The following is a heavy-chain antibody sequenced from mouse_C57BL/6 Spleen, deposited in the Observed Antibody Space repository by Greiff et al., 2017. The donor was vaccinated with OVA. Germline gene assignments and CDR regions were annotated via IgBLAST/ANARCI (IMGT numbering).Heavy chain of an antibody. CDR2: INPSNGGT. Sequence: VQLQQPGTELVKPGASVKLSCKASGYTFTSYWMHWVKQRPGQGLEWIGNINPSNGGTNYNEKFKSKATLTVDKSSSTAYMQLSSLTSEDSAVYYCARSGYDYPYWYFDVWGTGTTVTVSS. V-gene: IGHV1-53*01. D-gene: IGHD2-4*01. J-gene: IGHJ1*03. CDR3: ARSGYDYPYWYFDV. CDR1: GYTFTSYW.